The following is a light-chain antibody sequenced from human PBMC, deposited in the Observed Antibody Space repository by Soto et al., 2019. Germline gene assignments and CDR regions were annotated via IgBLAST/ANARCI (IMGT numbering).Light chain of an antibody. CDR2: EVS. Sequence: QSALTQPPSASGSPGQSVTISCTGTSSDVGGYNYVSWYQQHPGKAPKLMIYEVSKRPSGVPDRFSGSKSGNTASLTVSGLQAEDEADYYCRSYAGSNSNWVFGGGTKLTVL. CDR3: RSYAGSNSNWV. V-gene: IGLV2-8*01. J-gene: IGLJ3*02. CDR1: SSDVGGYNY.